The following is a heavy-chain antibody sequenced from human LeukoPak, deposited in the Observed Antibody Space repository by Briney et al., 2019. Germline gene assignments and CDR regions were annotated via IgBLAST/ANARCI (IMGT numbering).Heavy chain of an antibody. CDR3: ATPGPDWGDAFDI. CDR1: GYSVMELS. J-gene: IGHJ3*02. Sequence: ASVKVSCKVSGYSVMELSMHWVRHAPGKGLEWMGGFDPEDGETIYAQKFQGRVTMTEDTSTDTAYMELSSLRSEDTAVYYCATPGPDWGDAFDIWGQGTMVTVSS. D-gene: IGHD3/OR15-3a*01. V-gene: IGHV1-24*01. CDR2: FDPEDGET.